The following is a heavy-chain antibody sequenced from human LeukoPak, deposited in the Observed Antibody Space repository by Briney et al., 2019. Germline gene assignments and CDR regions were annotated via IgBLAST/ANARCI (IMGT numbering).Heavy chain of an antibody. V-gene: IGHV6-1*01. CDR2: TYYRSKWFN. CDR3: ARSTGGKVGH. Sequence: SQTLSLTCGISGDSVSSTSAGWDWIRQSPSRGLEWLGRTYYRSKWFNDYAVSVKSRITINPDTSKNQLSLQLNSLTPEDTAVYYCARSTGGKVGHWGQGTLVTVAS. J-gene: IGHJ4*02. CDR1: GDSVSSTSAG. D-gene: IGHD4-23*01.